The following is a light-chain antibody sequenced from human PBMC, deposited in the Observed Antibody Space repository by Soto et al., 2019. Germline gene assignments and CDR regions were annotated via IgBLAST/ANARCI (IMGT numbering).Light chain of an antibody. CDR3: QKYDNAPLT. V-gene: IGKV1-27*01. J-gene: IGKJ5*01. Sequence: GGTVAITCRASEDISSYLAWYQQKTGKVPSLMIYAAATLQSGVPSRFSGDGYGTDFNLTISSLQTEDVATYYCQKYDNAPLTFGQGTRLEIK. CDR2: AAA. CDR1: EDISSY.